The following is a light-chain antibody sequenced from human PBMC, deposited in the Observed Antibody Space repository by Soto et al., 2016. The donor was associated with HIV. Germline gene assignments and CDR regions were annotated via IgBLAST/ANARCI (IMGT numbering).Light chain of an antibody. V-gene: IGLV3-21*04. CDR1: NIRSKS. J-gene: IGLJ2*01. CDR2: DDD. CDR3: QVWDRSSDHVV. Sequence: SYELTQPPSVSVALGKTARLSCGGNNIRSKSVHWYQQKPGQAPVLVIYDDDDRPSGIPERFSGSNSGNTATLTISRVEAGDEADYYCQVWDRSSDHVVFGGGTKLTVL.